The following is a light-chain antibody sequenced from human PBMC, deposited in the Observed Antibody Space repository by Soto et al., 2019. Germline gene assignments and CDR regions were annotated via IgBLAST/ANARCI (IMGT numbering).Light chain of an antibody. CDR1: QSVSSY. CDR3: QQRSDWPPLFT. V-gene: IGKV3-11*01. CDR2: DAS. J-gene: IGKJ3*01. Sequence: IALTQSPATLSLSPGERATLSCRASQSVSSYLAWYQQKPGQAPRLLIYDASKRATGIPARFSGSGSGTDFTLTISGLEPEDFAVYYCQQRSDWPPLFTFCPGTKVDIK.